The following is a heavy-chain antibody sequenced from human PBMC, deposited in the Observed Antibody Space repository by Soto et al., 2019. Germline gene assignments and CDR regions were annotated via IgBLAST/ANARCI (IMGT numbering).Heavy chain of an antibody. J-gene: IGHJ3*02. D-gene: IGHD6-19*01. V-gene: IGHV1-18*01. CDR1: GYTFTSYS. CDR3: ARGRLPYSSVPTSWDI. CDR2: ISAYNGNT. Sequence: QVQLVQSGAEVKKPGASVKVSCKASGYTFTSYSISWVRQAPGQGLEWMGSISAYNGNTNYAQKHQGRVTMTTDTSTSAAYMELRSLRSDDTAVYYCARGRLPYSSVPTSWDIWGQGTMVTVSS.